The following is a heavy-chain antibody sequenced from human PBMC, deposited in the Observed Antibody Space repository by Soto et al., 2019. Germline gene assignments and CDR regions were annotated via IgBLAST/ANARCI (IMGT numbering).Heavy chain of an antibody. J-gene: IGHJ3*02. V-gene: IGHV3-30*18. CDR3: AKGAAYYDILTGYHLDAFDI. CDR2: ISYDGSNK. Sequence: PGGSLRLSCAASGFTFSSYGMHWVRQAPGKGLEWVAVISYDGSNKYYADSVKGRFTISRDNSKNTLYLQMNSLRAEDTAVYYCAKGAAYYDILTGYHLDAFDIWGQGTMGTVS. CDR1: GFTFSSYG. D-gene: IGHD3-9*01.